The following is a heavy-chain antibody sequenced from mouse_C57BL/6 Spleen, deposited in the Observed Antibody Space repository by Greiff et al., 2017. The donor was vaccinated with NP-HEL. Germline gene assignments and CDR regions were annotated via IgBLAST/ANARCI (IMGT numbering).Heavy chain of an antibody. V-gene: IGHV1-81*01. CDR1: GSTFTSSG. D-gene: IGHD1-1*01. CDR2: IYPRSGNT. J-gene: IGHJ4*01. CDR3: VTYYGGYAMDY. Sequence: QVQLQQSGAELARPGASVKLSCKASGSTFTSSGISWVNPRTGQGLEWIGEIYPRSGNTYYNEKFKGKATLTADKSSRTAYMELRSLTSEDSAVYLCVTYYGGYAMDYWGQGTSVTVSS.